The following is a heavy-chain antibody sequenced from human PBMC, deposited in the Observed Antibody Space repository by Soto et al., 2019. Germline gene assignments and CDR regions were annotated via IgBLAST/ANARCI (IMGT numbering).Heavy chain of an antibody. V-gene: IGHV1-8*01. CDR1: GYTFTSYD. CDR2: MNPNSGNT. D-gene: IGHD3-10*01. J-gene: IGHJ5*02. Sequence: GASVKVSCKASGYTFTSYDINWVRQATGQGLEWMGWMNPNSGNTGYAQKLQGRVTMTRNTSISTAYMELSSLRSEDTAVYYCAREVGLLWFGETNNWFDPWGQGTLVTVSS. CDR3: AREVGLLWFGETNNWFDP.